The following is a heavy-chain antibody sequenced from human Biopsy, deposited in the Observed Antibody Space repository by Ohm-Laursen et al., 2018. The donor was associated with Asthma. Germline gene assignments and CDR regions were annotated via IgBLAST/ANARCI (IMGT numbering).Heavy chain of an antibody. V-gene: IGHV3-23*01. CDR2: ISGSGGST. CDR1: GFTFSSYA. Sequence: SLRLSCTASGFTFSSYAMSWVRQAPGKGLEWVSAISGSGGSTYYADSVKGRFTISRDNSKNTLYPQMNSLRSEDTAVYYCARKAGSCISRTCYSLDFWGQGTLVTVSS. J-gene: IGHJ4*02. CDR3: ARKAGSCISRTCYSLDF. D-gene: IGHD2-2*01.